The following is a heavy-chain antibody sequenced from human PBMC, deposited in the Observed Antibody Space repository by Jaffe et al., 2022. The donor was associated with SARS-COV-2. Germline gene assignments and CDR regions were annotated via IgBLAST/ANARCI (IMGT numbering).Heavy chain of an antibody. CDR3: VRRGDSYGVFDS. Sequence: QLQLQESGPGLVKPSETLSLTCTVSGGSISNKNYYWGWIRQPPGKGLEWIGSIHYRGSTYYTPSLKSRVTISVDTSKNQFSLNLGSVTAADTAVYYCVRRGDSYGVFDSWGQGTLVTVSS. CDR2: IHYRGST. V-gene: IGHV4-39*01. J-gene: IGHJ4*02. CDR1: GGSISNKNYY. D-gene: IGHD5-18*01.